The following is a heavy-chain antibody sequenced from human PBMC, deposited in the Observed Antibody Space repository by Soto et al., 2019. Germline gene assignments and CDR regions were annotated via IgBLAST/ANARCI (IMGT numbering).Heavy chain of an antibody. CDR1: GYSFTTYG. Sequence: ASVKVSCKASGYSFTTYGISWVRLAPGQGLEWMGWISGYNGDTNNAQKFQDRVTMTIDRSTTTAYLELRSLTSDDTAVYYCAKNGHPPYYYYGMDVWGQGTTVTVSS. CDR3: AKNGHPPYYYYGMDV. V-gene: IGHV1-18*01. J-gene: IGHJ6*02. CDR2: ISGYNGDT. D-gene: IGHD2-8*01.